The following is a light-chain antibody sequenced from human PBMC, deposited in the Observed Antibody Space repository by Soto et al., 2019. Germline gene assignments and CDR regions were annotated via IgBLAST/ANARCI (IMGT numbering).Light chain of an antibody. J-gene: IGKJ1*01. CDR1: QTISSW. Sequence: DIQMTQSPSTLSGSVGDRVTITCRASQTISSWLAWYQQKPGKAPKLLIYQASTLKSGVPSRFSGSGSGTEFTLTISSLQPDDFATYSCQHYNSYSEAFGQGTKVDIK. CDR2: QAS. V-gene: IGKV1-5*03. CDR3: QHYNSYSEA.